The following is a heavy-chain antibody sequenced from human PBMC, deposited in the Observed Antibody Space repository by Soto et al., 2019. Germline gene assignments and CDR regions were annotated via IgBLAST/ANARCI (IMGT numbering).Heavy chain of an antibody. Sequence: ASVKVSCKASGYTFTSYGISWVRQAPGQGLEWMGWISAYNGNTNYAQKLQGRVTMTTDTSTSTAYMELRSLRSDDTAVYYCARVLSLIYYYYMDVWGKGTTVTVSS. D-gene: IGHD3-10*01. CDR3: ARVLSLIYYYYMDV. CDR1: GYTFTSYG. CDR2: ISAYNGNT. V-gene: IGHV1-18*01. J-gene: IGHJ6*03.